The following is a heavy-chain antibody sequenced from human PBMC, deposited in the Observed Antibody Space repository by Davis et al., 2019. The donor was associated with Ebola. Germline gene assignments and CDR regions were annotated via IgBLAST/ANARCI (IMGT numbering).Heavy chain of an antibody. CDR1: GVSVSPSH. CDR2: IYYSGST. D-gene: IGHD5-24*01. J-gene: IGHJ5*02. V-gene: IGHV4-59*02. CDR3: ARPRGDGSNYWFDP. Sequence: GSLRLSCTVSGVSVSPSHWSWIRQAPGKRLEWIGYIYYSGSTNYNPSLKSRVTISMDTSKNQVTLKLSSVTAADTAIYYCARPRGDGSNYWFDPWGRGTLVTVSS.